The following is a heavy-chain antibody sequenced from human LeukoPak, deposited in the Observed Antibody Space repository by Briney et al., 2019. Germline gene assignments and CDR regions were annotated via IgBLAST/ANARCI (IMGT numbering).Heavy chain of an antibody. CDR3: ARAGARAVAGTVAVH. Sequence: PSETLSLTCAASGGSISSSKWWSWVRQPPEKVLECIGEVYHGGSTNYNPSLKSRVTISVDKSKNHFSLKLSSVTAADTAVYYCARAGARAVAGTVAVHWGQGTLVSVSS. CDR2: VYHGGST. J-gene: IGHJ4*02. D-gene: IGHD6-13*01. V-gene: IGHV4-4*02. CDR1: GGSISSSKW.